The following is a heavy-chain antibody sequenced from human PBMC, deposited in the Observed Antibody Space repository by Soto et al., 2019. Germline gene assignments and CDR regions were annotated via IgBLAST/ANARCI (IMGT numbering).Heavy chain of an antibody. V-gene: IGHV4-30-2*01. D-gene: IGHD5-12*01. CDR3: ARGGGGYNQRPYFDY. CDR1: GGSVSNTGYS. CDR2: IYDSGST. J-gene: IGHJ4*02. Sequence: QVQLQESGSGLVEPSQTLSLTCGVSGGSVSNTGYSWSWAWIRQPPGKGLEWVGYIYDSGSTYYNPSLKSRVIISVDTSTNQFSLELSSVTAADTAVYYCARGGGGYNQRPYFDYWGQGTLVTVSS.